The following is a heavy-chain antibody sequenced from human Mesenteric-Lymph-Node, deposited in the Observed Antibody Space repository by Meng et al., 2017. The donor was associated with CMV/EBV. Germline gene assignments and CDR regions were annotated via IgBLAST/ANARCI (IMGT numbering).Heavy chain of an antibody. CDR1: GFTFSSYA. Sequence: SGFTFSSYAMSWVRQAPGKGLEWVSVIYSGGSGTYYADSVKGRFTISRDNSKNTLYLQMNSLRAEDTAVYYCAKFSAEYSSFPPFDYWGQGTLVTVSS. J-gene: IGHJ4*02. D-gene: IGHD6-6*01. CDR3: AKFSAEYSSFPPFDY. CDR2: IYSGGSGT. V-gene: IGHV3-23*03.